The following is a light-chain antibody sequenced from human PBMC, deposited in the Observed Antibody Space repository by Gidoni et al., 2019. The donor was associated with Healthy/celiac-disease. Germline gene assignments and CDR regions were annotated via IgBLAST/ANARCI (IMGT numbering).Light chain of an antibody. Sequence: QSVLTQPPSASGTPGQSVPISCSGSSSNIGSNTVNWYQQLPGTAPTLLLYSNNQRPSGVPDRFSGSKSGTSASLAISGLQSEDEADYYCAAWDDSLNAVFGGGTKLTVL. J-gene: IGLJ2*01. CDR2: SNN. CDR3: AAWDDSLNAV. CDR1: SSNIGSNT. V-gene: IGLV1-44*01.